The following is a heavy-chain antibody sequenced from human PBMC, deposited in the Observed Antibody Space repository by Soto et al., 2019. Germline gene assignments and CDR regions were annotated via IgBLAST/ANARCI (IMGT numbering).Heavy chain of an antibody. CDR3: ARVHCSSTSCSYYYYYYGMDV. CDR1: GFTFSSYA. CDR2: ISYDGSNK. Sequence: GGSLRLSCAASGFTFSSYAMHWVRQAPGKGLEWVAVISYDGSNKYYADSVKGRFTISRDNSKNTLYLQMNSLRAEDTAVYYCARVHCSSTSCSYYYYYYGMDVWGQGTTVTVSS. J-gene: IGHJ6*02. D-gene: IGHD2-2*01. V-gene: IGHV3-30-3*01.